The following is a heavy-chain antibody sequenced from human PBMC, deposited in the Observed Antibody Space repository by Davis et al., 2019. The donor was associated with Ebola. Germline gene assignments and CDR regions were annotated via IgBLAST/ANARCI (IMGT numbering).Heavy chain of an antibody. D-gene: IGHD4-23*01. CDR1: GGSFSGYY. V-gene: IGHV4-34*01. CDR2: INHRGST. J-gene: IGHJ4*02. Sequence: SETLSLTCAVYGGSFSGYYWSWIRQPPGKGPEWIGEINHRGSTNYNPSLKSRVTISIDTSKNQFALKLSSVTAADTAVYYCARGSVDTYYFDYWGQGTLVTVSS. CDR3: ARGSVDTYYFDY.